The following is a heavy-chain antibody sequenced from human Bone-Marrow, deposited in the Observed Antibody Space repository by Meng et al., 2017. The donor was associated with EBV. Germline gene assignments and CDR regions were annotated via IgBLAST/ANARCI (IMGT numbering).Heavy chain of an antibody. CDR1: VGSVSSCSFY. CDR3: ARATSGWVEIYY. D-gene: IGHD6-19*01. J-gene: IGHJ4*02. Sequence: VQASVPGLVKHTEPLPLTSTVSVGSVSSCSFYWSWIRHPPGKGLEWIGYISYSGSTNYNPSLKSRVTISVDTSKNQFSLKLSSVTAADTAVYYCARATSGWVEIYYWGQGTLVTVSS. CDR2: ISYSGST. V-gene: IGHV4-61*01.